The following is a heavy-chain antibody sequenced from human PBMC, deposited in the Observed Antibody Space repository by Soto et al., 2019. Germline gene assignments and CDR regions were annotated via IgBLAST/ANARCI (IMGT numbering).Heavy chain of an antibody. CDR1: RLTFSDYY. CDR3: ARELAVPDIWTGLNWFDA. D-gene: IGHD3-9*01. J-gene: IGHJ5*02. V-gene: IGHV3-11*06. Sequence: LRLSSVASRLTFSDYYMSWIRQAPGKALEWVSYISSSSSYTNYADPVMGRFTIARDNAKNSLYLQMNSLGAEDTAVYYCARELAVPDIWTGLNWFDAWGQGTLVTVSS. CDR2: ISSSSSYT.